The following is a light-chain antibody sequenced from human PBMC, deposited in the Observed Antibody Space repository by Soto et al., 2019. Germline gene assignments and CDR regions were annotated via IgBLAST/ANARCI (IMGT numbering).Light chain of an antibody. CDR2: DVS. Sequence: QSALTQPRSVSGSPGQSVTISCTGTSSDVGGYNFVSWYQQHTGKAPKLIIYDVSERPSGVPDRFSGSKSGNTASLTISGLQAEDEADYYYCSYAGSYTYVFGTGTKLTVL. CDR3: CSYAGSYTYV. CDR1: SSDVGGYNF. V-gene: IGLV2-11*01. J-gene: IGLJ1*01.